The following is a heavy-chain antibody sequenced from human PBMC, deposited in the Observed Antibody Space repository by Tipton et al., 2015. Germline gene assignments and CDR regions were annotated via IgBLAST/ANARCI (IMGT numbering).Heavy chain of an antibody. CDR2: IYYSGTT. J-gene: IGHJ4*02. D-gene: IGHD3-9*01. CDR1: NGSINSPTYY. Sequence: TLSLTCTVSNGSINSPTYYWAWIRQSPGKGLEWIGSIYYSGTTYYNPSLKSRLTISTDTFKNQFSLKLSSVTAADTAVYYCASGFDWLLAFDYWGQGTLVTASS. V-gene: IGHV4-39*01. CDR3: ASGFDWLLAFDY.